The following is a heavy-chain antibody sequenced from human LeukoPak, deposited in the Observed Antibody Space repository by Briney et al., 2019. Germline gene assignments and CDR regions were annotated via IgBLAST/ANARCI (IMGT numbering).Heavy chain of an antibody. Sequence: ASVKVSCKASGYTFTSYYMHWVRQAPGQGLEWMGIINPSGGSTSYAQKFQGRVTMTRDTSTSTVYMELSSLRSEDTAVYYCARSVGGWYHSGQPTNWFDYWGQGTLVTVSS. J-gene: IGHJ4*02. CDR3: ARSVGGWYHSGQPTNWFDY. V-gene: IGHV1-46*03. CDR2: INPSGGST. CDR1: GYTFTSYY. D-gene: IGHD6-19*01.